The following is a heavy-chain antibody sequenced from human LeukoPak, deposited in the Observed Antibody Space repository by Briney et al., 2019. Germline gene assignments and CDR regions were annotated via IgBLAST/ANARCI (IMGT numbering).Heavy chain of an antibody. CDR1: GASSSGYY. D-gene: IGHD3-16*01. CDR3: ARGYGVTLDY. V-gene: IGHV4-34*01. J-gene: IGHJ4*02. Sequence: PSETLSLTCAVYGASSSGYYWSWIRQPPGKGLEWIGEINHSGSTNYDPSLKSRVTISVDTSKNQFSLKLSSVTAADTAVYYCARGYGVTLDYWGQGTLVTVSS. CDR2: INHSGST.